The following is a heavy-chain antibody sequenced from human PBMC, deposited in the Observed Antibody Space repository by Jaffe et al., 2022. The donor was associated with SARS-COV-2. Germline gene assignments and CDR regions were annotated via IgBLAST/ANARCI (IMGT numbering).Heavy chain of an antibody. D-gene: IGHD3-22*01. CDR1: GYTFTSYA. CDR3: ARDLYYYDSSGTFDY. V-gene: IGHV1-3*01. Sequence: QVQLVQSGAEVKKPGASVKVSCKASGYTFTSYAMHWVRQAPGQRLEWMGWINAGNGNTKYSQKFQGRVTITRDTSASTAYMELSSLRSEDTAVYYCARDLYYYDSSGTFDYWGQGTLVTVSS. J-gene: IGHJ4*02. CDR2: INAGNGNT.